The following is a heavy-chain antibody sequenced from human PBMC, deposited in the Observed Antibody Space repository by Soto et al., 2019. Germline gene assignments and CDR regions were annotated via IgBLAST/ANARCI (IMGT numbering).Heavy chain of an antibody. CDR2: IYYSGST. D-gene: IGHD2-2*02. CDR3: ARVKVPAAIRDYYYYGMDV. Sequence: SETLSLTCTVSGGSISSYYWSWIRQPPGKGLEWIGYIYYSGSTNYNPSLKSRVTISVDTSKNQFSLKLSSVTAADTAVYYCARVKVPAAIRDYYYYGMDVWGQGTTVTVSS. CDR1: GGSISSYY. J-gene: IGHJ6*02. V-gene: IGHV4-59*01.